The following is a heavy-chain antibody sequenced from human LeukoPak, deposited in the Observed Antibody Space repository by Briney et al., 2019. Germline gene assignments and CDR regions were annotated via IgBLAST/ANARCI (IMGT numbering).Heavy chain of an antibody. CDR1: GGSISSYY. J-gene: IGHJ6*02. CDR3: ARVGGGGDSNYYYYYGMDV. Sequence: PSETLSLTCTVSGGSISSYYWSWIRQPPGKGLEGVGDIYYSGSTNYNPSLKSRVTIAVDTSKNQFSLKLSSVTVADTAVYYCARVGGGGDSNYYYYYGMDVWGQGTTVTVSS. CDR2: IYYSGST. D-gene: IGHD2-21*02. V-gene: IGHV4-59*01.